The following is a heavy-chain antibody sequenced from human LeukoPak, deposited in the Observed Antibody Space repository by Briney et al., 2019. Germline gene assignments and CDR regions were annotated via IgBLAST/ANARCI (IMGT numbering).Heavy chain of an antibody. Sequence: ASVKVSCKASGYTFTSYYMHWVRQAPGQGLEWMGIINPSGGSTSYAQKFQGRVTMTRDTSTGTVYMELSSLRSEDTAVYYCAGAAAVSGFDYWGQGTLVTVSS. J-gene: IGHJ4*02. CDR1: GYTFTSYY. CDR2: INPSGGST. D-gene: IGHD6-13*01. V-gene: IGHV1-46*01. CDR3: AGAAAVSGFDY.